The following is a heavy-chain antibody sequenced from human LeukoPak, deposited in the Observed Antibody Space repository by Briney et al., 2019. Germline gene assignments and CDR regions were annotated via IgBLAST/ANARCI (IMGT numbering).Heavy chain of an antibody. V-gene: IGHV3-23*01. CDR3: ARAGGGSSSWPYFDY. D-gene: IGHD6-13*01. J-gene: IGHJ4*02. CDR2: ISRRDDYT. CDR1: GFAFSSYA. Sequence: GGSLRLSCAASGFAFSSYAMSWVRQPPGKGLEWVSVISRRDDYTYYADSVKGRFTISRDNSKNTLYLQMNTLRAEDTAVYYCARAGGGSSSWPYFDYWGQGTLVTVSS.